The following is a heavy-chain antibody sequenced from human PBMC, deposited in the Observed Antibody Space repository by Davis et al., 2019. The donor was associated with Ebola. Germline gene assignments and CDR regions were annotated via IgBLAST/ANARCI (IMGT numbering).Heavy chain of an antibody. D-gene: IGHD6-19*01. J-gene: IGHJ6*04. Sequence: PGGSLRLSCAASGFTFSSYAMTWARQAPGKGLEWVSAVTSSGGGTYYADSVKGRFTISRDNSKNTLYLQMNNVRVEDTAVYYCAKGGSGWPSDYSYGMGVWGKGTTVTVSS. CDR1: GFTFSSYA. CDR3: AKGGSGWPSDYSYGMGV. V-gene: IGHV3-23*01. CDR2: VTSSGGGT.